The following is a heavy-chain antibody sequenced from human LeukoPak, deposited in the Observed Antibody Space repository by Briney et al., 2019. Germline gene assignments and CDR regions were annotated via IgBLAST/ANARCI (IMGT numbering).Heavy chain of an antibody. J-gene: IGHJ4*02. CDR2: IYTSGST. Sequence: PSQTLSLTCTVSGGSISSGSYHWSWIRQPAGKGLEWIGRIYTSGSTNYNPSLKSRVTISVDTSKNQFSLKLSSVTAADTAVYYCAARGYSSGWYYFDYWGQGTLVTVSS. D-gene: IGHD6-19*01. CDR3: AARGYSSGWYYFDY. CDR1: GGSISSGSYH. V-gene: IGHV4-61*02.